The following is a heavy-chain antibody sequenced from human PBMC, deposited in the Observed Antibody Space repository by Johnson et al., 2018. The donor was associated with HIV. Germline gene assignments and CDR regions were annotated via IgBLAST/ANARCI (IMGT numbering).Heavy chain of an antibody. J-gene: IGHJ3*02. CDR3: ARERLTTHAFDI. D-gene: IGHD4-17*01. Sequence: MQLVESGGGVVQPGGSLRLSCAGSGFTFSSYGIHWVRQAPGKGLEWVSSINWNGGSTAYADSVKGRFTISRDNAKNSLYLQMNSLSAEDTAFYYCARERLTTHAFDIWGQGTMVTVSS. CDR2: INWNGGST. CDR1: GFTFSSYG. V-gene: IGHV3-20*04.